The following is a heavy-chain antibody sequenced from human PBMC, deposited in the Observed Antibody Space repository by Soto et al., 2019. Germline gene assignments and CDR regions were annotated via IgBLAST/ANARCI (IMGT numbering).Heavy chain of an antibody. CDR1: AVSLSSSGDY. J-gene: IGHJ4*02. CDR3: AFLSRTRGPRRGADY. CDR2: FFFAEKT. D-gene: IGHD1-26*01. V-gene: IGHV4-39*01. Sequence: PSQTLSLTCTVSAVSLSSSGDYWGWIRQPPGKGLEWIGTFFFAEKTYYHPSLKRRLTISVDTSKNQFSLNLSSVTAADTAVYYCAFLSRTRGPRRGADYSCQ.